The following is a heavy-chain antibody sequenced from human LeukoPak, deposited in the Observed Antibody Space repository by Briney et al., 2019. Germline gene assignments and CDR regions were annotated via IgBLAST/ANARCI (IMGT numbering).Heavy chain of an antibody. D-gene: IGHD6-13*01. V-gene: IGHV4-4*02. Sequence: PSETLSLTCAVSGGSISSSNWWSWVRPPPGKGLEWIGEIYHSGSTNYNPSLKSRVTISVDKSKNQFSLKLSSVTAADTAVYYCARMGIAATYYFDYWGQGTLVTVSS. CDR1: GGSISSSNW. J-gene: IGHJ4*02. CDR3: ARMGIAATYYFDY. CDR2: IYHSGST.